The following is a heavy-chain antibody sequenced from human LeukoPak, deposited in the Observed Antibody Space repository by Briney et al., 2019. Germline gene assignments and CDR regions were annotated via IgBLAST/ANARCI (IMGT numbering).Heavy chain of an antibody. CDR1: GFTFSSYA. CDR2: ISSSGGST. D-gene: IGHD1-26*01. V-gene: IGHV3-23*01. J-gene: IGHJ4*02. CDR3: AKVVGATTRGYFDY. Sequence: SGGSPRLSCAASGFTFSSYAMSWVRQAPGKGLEWVSTISSSGGSTYYADSVKGRFTISRDNSKNTLYLQMNSLRAEDTTVYYCAKVVGATTRGYFDYWGQGTLVTVSS.